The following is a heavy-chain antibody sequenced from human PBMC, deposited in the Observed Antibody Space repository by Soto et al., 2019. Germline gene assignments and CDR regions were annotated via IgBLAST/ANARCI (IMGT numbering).Heavy chain of an antibody. J-gene: IGHJ4*02. V-gene: IGHV4-31*03. CDR1: GGSISSGGYY. Sequence: SETLSLTCTVSGGSISSGGYYWTWIRQFPGKGLEWIGYIFYSGDTYYNPSLKGRPTISGDSSKNQFSLRLTSVTAADTAVYYCVRDHGISGTTRGTFDYWGQGALVTVSS. CDR3: VRDHGISGTTRGTFDY. CDR2: IFYSGDT. D-gene: IGHD1-20*01.